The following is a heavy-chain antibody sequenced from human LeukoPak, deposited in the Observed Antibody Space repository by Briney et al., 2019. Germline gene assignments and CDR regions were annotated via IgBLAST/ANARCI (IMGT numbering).Heavy chain of an antibody. CDR2: IYTSGST. J-gene: IGHJ4*02. Sequence: SETLSLTCTVSGDSISTSNSYWSWIRQPAGKGLEWIGRIYTSGSTNYNPSLKSRVTISVDTSKNQFSLKLSSVTAADTAVYYCARDFGGDTNAPFDYWGQGTLVTVSS. CDR3: ARDFGGDTNAPFDY. CDR1: GDSISTSNSY. D-gene: IGHD3-10*01. V-gene: IGHV4-61*02.